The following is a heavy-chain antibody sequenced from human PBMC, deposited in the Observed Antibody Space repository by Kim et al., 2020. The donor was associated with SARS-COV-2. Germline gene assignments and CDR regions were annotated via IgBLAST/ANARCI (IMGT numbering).Heavy chain of an antibody. Sequence: GGSLRLSCAASGFTFSSYAMSWVRQAPGKGLEWVSAISGSGGSTYYADSVKGRFTISRDNSKNTLYLQMNSLRAEDTAVYYCAKVSGYSSSWDPFDYWGQGTLVTVSS. CDR3: AKVSGYSSSWDPFDY. J-gene: IGHJ4*02. V-gene: IGHV3-23*01. D-gene: IGHD6-13*01. CDR1: GFTFSSYA. CDR2: ISGSGGST.